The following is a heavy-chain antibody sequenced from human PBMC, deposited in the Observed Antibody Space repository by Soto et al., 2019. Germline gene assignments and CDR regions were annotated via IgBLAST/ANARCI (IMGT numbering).Heavy chain of an antibody. CDR2: MNPNSGNT. V-gene: IGHV1-8*01. D-gene: IGHD4-4*01. J-gene: IGHJ6*03. CDR3: AMVYSNYYYYMDV. Sequence: QHATGQGLEWMGWMNPNSGNTGYAQKFQGRVTMTRNTSISTAYMELSSLRSEDTAVYYCAMVYSNYYYYMDVWGKGTTVTVSS.